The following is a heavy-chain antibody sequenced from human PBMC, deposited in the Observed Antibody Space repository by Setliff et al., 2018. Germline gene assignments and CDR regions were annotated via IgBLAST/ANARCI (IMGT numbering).Heavy chain of an antibody. J-gene: IGHJ5*02. V-gene: IGHV1-69*11. D-gene: IGHD3-16*01. CDR2: SIPILHTT. CDR3: ARELRSPHWHIDL. CDR1: GGIFSSSG. Sequence: SVKVSCKALGGIFSSSGVSWVRQAPGQGLEWMGRSIPILHTTNYAQKFQGRVTITVDESTTTAYMELNSLRSEDTALYYCARELRSPHWHIDLWGQGTMVTVSS.